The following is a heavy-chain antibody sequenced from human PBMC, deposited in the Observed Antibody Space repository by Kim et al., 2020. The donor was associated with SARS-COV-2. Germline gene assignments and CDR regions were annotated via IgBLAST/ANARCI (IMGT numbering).Heavy chain of an antibody. Sequence: GYEQKFQGRVTMTRNTSISTAYMELSSLRSEDTAVYYCARAEMATTDFDYWGQGTLVTVSS. D-gene: IGHD5-12*01. V-gene: IGHV1-8*01. CDR3: ARAEMATTDFDY. J-gene: IGHJ4*02.